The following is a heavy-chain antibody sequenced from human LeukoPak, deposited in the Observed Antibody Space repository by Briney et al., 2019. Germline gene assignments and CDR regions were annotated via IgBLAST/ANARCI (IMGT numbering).Heavy chain of an antibody. CDR3: ARSYGSALLWFGEPFGY. V-gene: IGHV3-7*01. Sequence: GGSLRLSCAASGFIFSNYYVTWVRQAPGKGLEWVARIKQDGSEESYVDSAKGRFTISRDDAQNSVYLQMTSLRAEDTAVYYCARSYGSALLWFGEPFGYWGQGTLVTVSS. CDR1: GFIFSNYY. J-gene: IGHJ4*02. CDR2: IKQDGSEE. D-gene: IGHD3-10*01.